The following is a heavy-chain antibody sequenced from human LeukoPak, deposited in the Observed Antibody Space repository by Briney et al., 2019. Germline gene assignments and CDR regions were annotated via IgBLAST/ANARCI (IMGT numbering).Heavy chain of an antibody. J-gene: IGHJ5*02. CDR3: AREGPSRWFDP. CDR1: GGSFSGYY. CDR2: INHRGST. V-gene: IGHV4-34*01. Sequence: SETLSLTCAVYGGSFSGYYWSWIRQPPGKGLQWIGEINHRGSTNYNPSLKSRVTMSVDTSKNQFSLKLSSVTAADTAVYFCAREGPSRWFDPWGQGTLVTVSS.